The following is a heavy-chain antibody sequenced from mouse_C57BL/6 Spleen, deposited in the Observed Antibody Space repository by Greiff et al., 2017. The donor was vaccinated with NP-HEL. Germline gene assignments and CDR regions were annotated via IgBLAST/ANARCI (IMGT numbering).Heavy chain of an antibody. CDR1: GFTFSDYG. Sequence: EVHLVESGGGLVKPGGSLKLSCAASGFTFSDYGMHWVRQAPEKGLEWVAYISSGSSTIYYADTVKGRFTISRDTAKNTLFLQMTSLRSEDTAMYYCARGSLYYFDDWGHGTTLTVSS. CDR2: ISSGSSTI. J-gene: IGHJ2*01. V-gene: IGHV5-17*01. CDR3: ARGSLYYFDD.